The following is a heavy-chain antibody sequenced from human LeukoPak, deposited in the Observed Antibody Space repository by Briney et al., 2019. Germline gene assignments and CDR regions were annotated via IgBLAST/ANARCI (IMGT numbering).Heavy chain of an antibody. CDR3: ARGIIAVAGTNLDY. Sequence: PSQTLSLTCAVYGGSFSVYYWSWIRQPPGKGLEWIGEINHSGSTNYNPSLKSRVTISVDTSKNQFSLKLSSVTAADTAVYYCARGIIAVAGTNLDYWGRGTLVTVSS. CDR1: GGSFSVYY. CDR2: INHSGST. V-gene: IGHV4-34*01. D-gene: IGHD6-19*01. J-gene: IGHJ4*02.